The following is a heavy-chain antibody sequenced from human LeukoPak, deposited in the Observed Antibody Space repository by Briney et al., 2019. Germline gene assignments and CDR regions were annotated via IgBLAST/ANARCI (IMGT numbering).Heavy chain of an antibody. V-gene: IGHV3-48*03. Sequence: GGSLRLSGAASGFTFISYEMNWVGPAPGKGLEWVAYIISRGSTIYYADSVKGGFTISGDNATNPLYLQMNSLRAEDPAVYYCARDYYYGSGSSGPPSYYFDYWGQGTLVTVSS. J-gene: IGHJ4*02. D-gene: IGHD3-10*01. CDR3: ARDYYYGSGSSGPPSYYFDY. CDR1: GFTFISYE. CDR2: IISRGSTI.